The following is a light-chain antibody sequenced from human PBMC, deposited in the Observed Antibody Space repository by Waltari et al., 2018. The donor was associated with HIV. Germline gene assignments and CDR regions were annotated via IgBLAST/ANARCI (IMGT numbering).Light chain of an antibody. J-gene: IGLJ2*01. CDR3: YSTDSSGNHRV. Sequence: SYELTQPPSVSVSPGQTARITCSGAALPKKYAYWYQQKSGQAPVLVIYEESKRPSGIPEGFSGSSSGTMATLTISGAQVEDEADYYCYSTDSSGNHRVFGGGTKLTVL. CDR2: EES. V-gene: IGLV3-10*01. CDR1: ALPKKY.